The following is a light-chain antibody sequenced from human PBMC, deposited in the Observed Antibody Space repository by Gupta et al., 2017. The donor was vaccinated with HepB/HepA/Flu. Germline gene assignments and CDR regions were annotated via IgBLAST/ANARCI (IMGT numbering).Light chain of an antibody. CDR1: QDIRTW. V-gene: IGKV1D-16*01. J-gene: IGKJ2*01. Sequence: DIQMTQSPSSLSASVGDRVTITCRASQDIRTWLAWYQQKPEKAPKSLIYAASNLQSGVPSRFSGGGPGTDFTLTISSLQPEDFAAYYCQQYMIYPYTFGQGTKLEIK. CDR3: QQYMIYPYT. CDR2: AAS.